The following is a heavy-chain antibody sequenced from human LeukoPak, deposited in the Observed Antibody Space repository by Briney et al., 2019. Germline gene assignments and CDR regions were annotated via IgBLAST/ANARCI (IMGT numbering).Heavy chain of an antibody. CDR2: INHSGST. D-gene: IGHD5-24*01. V-gene: IGHV4-34*01. CDR1: GGSFSGYY. Sequence: SETLSLTCAVYGGSFSGYYWSWIRQPPGKGLEWIGEINHSGSTNYNPSLKSRVTISVDTSKNRFSLKLSSVTAADTAVYYCARGGEMAAVDYWGQGTLVTVSS. CDR3: ARGGEMAAVDY. J-gene: IGHJ4*02.